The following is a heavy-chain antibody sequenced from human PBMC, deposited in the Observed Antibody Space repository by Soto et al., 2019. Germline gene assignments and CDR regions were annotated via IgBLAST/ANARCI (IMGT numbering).Heavy chain of an antibody. CDR3: ARVGSGSFDY. J-gene: IGHJ4*02. V-gene: IGHV4-59*01. CDR2: IYYSGNT. D-gene: IGHD3-22*01. Sequence: SETLSLTCTVSGGSISTYYWGWIRQSPGKGLEWIGYIYYSGNTNYNPSLKSRVTISVDTSKNQFSLKMRSVTAADTAVYYCARVGSGSFDYWGQGALVTVSS. CDR1: GGSISTYY.